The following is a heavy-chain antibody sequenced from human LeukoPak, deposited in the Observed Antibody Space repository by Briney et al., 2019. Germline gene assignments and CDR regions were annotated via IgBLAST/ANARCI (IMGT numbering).Heavy chain of an antibody. CDR3: ARTIVGAAFDY. CDR1: GFTFSSYA. D-gene: IGHD1-26*01. Sequence: GGSLGLSCAASGFTFSSYAMSWVRQAPGKGLEWVSAISGSGGSTYYADSVKGRFTISRDNSKNTLYLQMNNLRAEDTAVYYCARTIVGAAFDYWGQGTLVTVSS. V-gene: IGHV3-23*01. J-gene: IGHJ4*02. CDR2: ISGSGGST.